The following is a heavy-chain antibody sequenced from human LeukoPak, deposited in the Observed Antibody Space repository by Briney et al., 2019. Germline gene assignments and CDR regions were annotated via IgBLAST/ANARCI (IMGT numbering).Heavy chain of an antibody. J-gene: IGHJ3*02. Sequence: AVKVSCKASGYTFTGYYMHWVRQAPGQGLEWMGWINPNSGGTNYAQKFQGRVTMTRDTSISTAYMELSRLRSDDTAVYYCARISIVVVVAATRRAAFDIWGQGTMVTVSS. CDR2: INPNSGGT. D-gene: IGHD2-15*01. CDR3: ARISIVVVVAATRRAAFDI. V-gene: IGHV1-2*02. CDR1: GYTFTGYY.